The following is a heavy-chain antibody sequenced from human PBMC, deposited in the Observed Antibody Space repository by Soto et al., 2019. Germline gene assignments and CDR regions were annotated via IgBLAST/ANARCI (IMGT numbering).Heavy chain of an antibody. V-gene: IGHV3-30*18. J-gene: IGHJ4*02. D-gene: IGHD2-21*02. CDR2: ISYDGSKK. CDR1: GYSISSYG. CDR3: AKDRDGVVVTAIPDS. Sequence: GGSLRLSCEASGYSISSYGMHWVRQAPGKGPEWVAVISYDGSKKYYADSVTGRFTISRDNSKNTLFLQMNSLRAEDTAVYFCAKDRDGVVVTAIPDSWGQGTLVTVSS.